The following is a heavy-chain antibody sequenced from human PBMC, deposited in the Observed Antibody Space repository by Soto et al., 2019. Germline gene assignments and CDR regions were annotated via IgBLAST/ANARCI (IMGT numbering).Heavy chain of an antibody. Sequence: HPGGSLRLSCVASGFIFSNHAMFWVRQAPGKGLGWVSSISGSGTRTYDAESVKGRFTVSRDNSKNTLYLQMSSLRVEDTAVYYCVKGGGSISLVRRVGMDVWGQGTTVTVSS. V-gene: IGHV3-23*01. J-gene: IGHJ6*02. CDR1: GFIFSNHA. CDR2: ISGSGTRT. CDR3: VKGGGSISLVRRVGMDV. D-gene: IGHD3-10*01.